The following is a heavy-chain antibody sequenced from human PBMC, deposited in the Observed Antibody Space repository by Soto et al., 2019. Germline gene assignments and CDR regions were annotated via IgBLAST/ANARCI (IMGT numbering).Heavy chain of an antibody. CDR1: GFTFSDYA. V-gene: IGHV3-23*01. CDR3: AKGGAVYGLLTHDY. D-gene: IGHD3-9*01. Sequence: EVHLLESGGGLEQPGGSLRLSCAASGFTFSDYAMSCVRQAPGKGLEWVTTITGSSSNLYYTDSVKGRFAISRDNSRNILFLQMNSLTAEDTAVYYCAKGGAVYGLLTHDYWGQGTLVTVSS. CDR2: ITGSSSNL. J-gene: IGHJ4*02.